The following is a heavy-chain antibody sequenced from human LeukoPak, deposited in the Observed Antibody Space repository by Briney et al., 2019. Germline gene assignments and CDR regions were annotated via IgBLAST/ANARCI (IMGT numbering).Heavy chain of an antibody. CDR3: ARVRGDIKTIFGVVRQYYFDY. CDR1: GGSFSGYY. V-gene: IGHV4-59*01. D-gene: IGHD3-3*01. Sequence: SETLSLTCAVYGGSFSGYYWSWIRQPPGKGLEWIGYIYYSGSTNYNPSLKSRVTISVDTSKNQFSLKLSSVTAADTAVYYCARVRGDIKTIFGVVRQYYFDYWGQETLVTVSS. CDR2: IYYSGST. J-gene: IGHJ4*02.